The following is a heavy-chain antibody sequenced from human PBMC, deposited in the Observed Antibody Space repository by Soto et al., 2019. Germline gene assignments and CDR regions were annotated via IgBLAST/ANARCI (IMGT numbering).Heavy chain of an antibody. Sequence: EVQLVETGGGLIQPGGSLRLSCAASGFTVSSNYMSWVRQAPGKGLEWVSVIYSGGSTYYADSVKGRFTISRDNSKNTLYLQMNSLRAEDTAVYYCARGPRGNYYHSSGYYPFDYWGQGTLVTVSS. CDR2: IYSGGST. CDR1: GFTVSSNY. J-gene: IGHJ4*02. D-gene: IGHD3-22*01. V-gene: IGHV3-53*02. CDR3: ARGPRGNYYHSSGYYPFDY.